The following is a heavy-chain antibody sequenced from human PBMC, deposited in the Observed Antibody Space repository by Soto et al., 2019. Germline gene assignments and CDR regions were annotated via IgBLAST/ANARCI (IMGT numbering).Heavy chain of an antibody. J-gene: IGHJ4*02. Sequence: SETLSLTCTVSGVSIIGYYWSWLLQPPGKGLEWIGYIYNIGSTNYNPSLRSRVTMSIDTSQEQFSLKLSSVTATDTAVYYCARHVNLPLAGTGFDLCGRRNLVIVSS. CDR2: IYNIGST. D-gene: IGHD6-19*01. V-gene: IGHV4-59*08. CDR3: ARHVNLPLAGTGFDL. CDR1: GVSIIGYY.